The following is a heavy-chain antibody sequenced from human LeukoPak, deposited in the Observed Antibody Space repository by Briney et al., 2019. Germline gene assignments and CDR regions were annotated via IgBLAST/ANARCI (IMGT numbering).Heavy chain of an antibody. D-gene: IGHD3-10*01. CDR1: GFTFSSYG. J-gene: IGHJ4*02. V-gene: IGHV3-30*18. CDR3: AKDLRGSGSYPYFDY. CDR2: ISYDGSNK. Sequence: GGSLRLSCAASGFTFSSYGMHWVRQAPGKGLEWVAVISYDGSNKYYADSVKGRFTISRDNSKNTLYLQMNSLRAEDTAVYYCAKDLRGSGSYPYFDYWGQGTLVTVSS.